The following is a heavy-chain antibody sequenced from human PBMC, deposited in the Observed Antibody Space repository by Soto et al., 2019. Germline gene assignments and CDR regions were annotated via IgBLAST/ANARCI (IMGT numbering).Heavy chain of an antibody. CDR2: IKSKADGATT. CDR3: TTIIPKGKWELGP. CDR1: GFTFTNAW. J-gene: IGHJ5*02. V-gene: IGHV3-15*05. D-gene: IGHD1-26*01. Sequence: GGSLRLSCAASGFTFTNAWMSWVRQAPGKGLEWIGRIKSKADGATTDYGGPVKGRFTISRDDSKKTLFVQMNGLKTEDTALYYCTTIIPKGKWELGPWGHGTLVTVSS.